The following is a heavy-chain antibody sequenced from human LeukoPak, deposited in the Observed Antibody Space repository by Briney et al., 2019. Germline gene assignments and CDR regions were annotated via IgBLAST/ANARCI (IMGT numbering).Heavy chain of an antibody. J-gene: IGHJ4*02. CDR1: GYSFIGYY. V-gene: IGHV1-2*02. CDR3: FSDVSIGNFDT. CDR2: INPYSGDT. D-gene: IGHD4-23*01. Sequence: ASVKVSCKASGYSFIGYYIHWLRQAPGQGLEWMGWINPYSGDTNYARKFQGRVTMTRDTSISTAYMELSGLTSDDTSVYYCFSDVSIGNFDTWGQGTLVTVSS.